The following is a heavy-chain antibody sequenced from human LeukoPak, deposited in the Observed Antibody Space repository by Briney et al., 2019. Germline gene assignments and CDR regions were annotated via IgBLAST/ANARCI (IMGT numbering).Heavy chain of an antibody. CDR3: ARSYGSGNYFDY. Sequence: PSETLSLTCTVSGGSISSYYWSWIRQPPGKGLEWIGYISYSGSDNYNPSLKSRVSISVDTSKNQFSLKLSSVTAADTAVYYCARSYGSGNYFDYWGQGTLVTVCS. J-gene: IGHJ4*02. V-gene: IGHV4-59*01. D-gene: IGHD3-10*01. CDR1: GGSISSYY. CDR2: ISYSGSD.